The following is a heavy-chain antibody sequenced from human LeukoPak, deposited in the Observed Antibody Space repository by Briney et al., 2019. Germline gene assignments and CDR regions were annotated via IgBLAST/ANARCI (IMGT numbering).Heavy chain of an antibody. V-gene: IGHV2-70*01. CDR1: GFSLSTSGMC. CDR2: IDWDDDK. Sequence: SGPALVKPTQTLTLTCTFSGFSLSTSGMCVSWIRQPPGKALEWLALIDWDDDKYYSTSLKTRLTISKDTSKNQVVLTMTNMDPVDTATYYCARYYYDSSGYYSSAFDYWGRGTLVTVSS. D-gene: IGHD3-22*01. CDR3: ARYYYDSSGYYSSAFDY. J-gene: IGHJ4*02.